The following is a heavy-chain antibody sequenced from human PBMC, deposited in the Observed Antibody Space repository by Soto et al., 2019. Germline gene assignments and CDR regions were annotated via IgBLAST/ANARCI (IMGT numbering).Heavy chain of an antibody. Sequence: GGSLRLSXGASGFSLGAFGMHWVRQAPGKGLEWMALILHDGSAEYYADSVKGRFTISRDDSKNTLYLQMNSLTAEDTAVYYCARSRDGYSFYFYYGMDGWGQGTTVTVSS. CDR2: ILHDGSAE. CDR1: GFSLGAFG. V-gene: IGHV3-30*03. J-gene: IGHJ6*02. CDR3: ARSRDGYSFYFYYGMDG. D-gene: IGHD4-4*01.